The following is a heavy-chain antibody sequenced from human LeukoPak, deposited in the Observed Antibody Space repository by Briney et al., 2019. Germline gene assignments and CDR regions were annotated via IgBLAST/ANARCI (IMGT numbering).Heavy chain of an antibody. J-gene: IGHJ4*02. CDR1: GGSCDDYY. V-gene: IGHV4-34*01. CDR2: IHPHGIF. Sequence: SETLSLTCAVYGGSCDDYYCSWVRQPPGKGLEWIGEIHPHGIFYYNSSLVSRVTISIGTSKTQFSLRLTSVTAADTAFYYCARGRDRSKAGDHWGQGSLVTVSS. CDR3: ARGRDRSKAGDH. D-gene: IGHD5-24*01.